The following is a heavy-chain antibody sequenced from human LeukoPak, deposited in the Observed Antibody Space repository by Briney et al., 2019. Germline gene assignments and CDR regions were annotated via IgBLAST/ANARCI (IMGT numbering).Heavy chain of an antibody. Sequence: PGGSLRLSCAASGFTFSDYSINWVRQAPGKGLEWVSYISSSGSTIYYADSVKGRFTISRDNAKNSLYLQMNSLRAEDTAVYYCAVYSSSSIDYWGQGTLVTVSS. CDR3: AVYSSSSIDY. D-gene: IGHD6-6*01. J-gene: IGHJ4*02. CDR2: ISSSGSTI. CDR1: GFTFSDYS. V-gene: IGHV3-48*04.